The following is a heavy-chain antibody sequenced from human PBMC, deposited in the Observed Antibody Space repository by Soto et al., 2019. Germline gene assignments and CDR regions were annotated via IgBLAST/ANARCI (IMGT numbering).Heavy chain of an antibody. J-gene: IGHJ5*02. CDR3: ARADYGTNSRTTKFDP. CDR2: IYYTGTT. CDR1: GGSTSSSSYY. V-gene: IGHV4-39*01. Sequence: PSETLSLTCTVSGGSTSSSSYYWAWIRQPPGKGLEWIGSIYYTGTTYFNPSLKSRVTISLDTSKNQFSLKLSFVTAADTAVYYCARADYGTNSRTTKFDPWGQGTLVTVSS. D-gene: IGHD4-17*01.